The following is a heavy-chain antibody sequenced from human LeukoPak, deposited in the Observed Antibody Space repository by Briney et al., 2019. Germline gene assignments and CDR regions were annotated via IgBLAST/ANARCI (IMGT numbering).Heavy chain of an antibody. D-gene: IGHD2-15*01. CDR3: ASGFCSGGSCFYDY. V-gene: IGHV4-39*07. CDR2: TYYSGST. CDR1: GGSISSSSYY. J-gene: IGHJ4*02. Sequence: PSETLSLTCTVSGGSISSSSYYWGWIRQPPGKGLEWIGSTYYSGSTYYNPSLKSRVTISVDTSKNQFSLKLSSVTAADTAVYYCASGFCSGGSCFYDYWGQGTLVTVSS.